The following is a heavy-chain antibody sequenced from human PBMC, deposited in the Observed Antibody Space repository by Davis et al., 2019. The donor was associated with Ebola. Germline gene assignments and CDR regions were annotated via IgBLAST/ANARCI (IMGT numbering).Heavy chain of an antibody. V-gene: IGHV4-59*12. CDR1: GGSMSSYY. Sequence: SETLSPTCTVPGGSMSSYYSRWLRQPPGQGLEWVGYTHHIVSTNYHPSLKSRVTISVDTSKNQFSLKLNSVTAADTAVYYCASILQYYYDSSGYYVGIYFDYWGQGTLVTVSS. D-gene: IGHD3-22*01. CDR3: ASILQYYYDSSGYYVGIYFDY. J-gene: IGHJ4*02. CDR2: THHIVST.